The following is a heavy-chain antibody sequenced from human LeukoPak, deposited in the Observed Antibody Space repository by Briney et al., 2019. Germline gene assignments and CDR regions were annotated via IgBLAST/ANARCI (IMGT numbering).Heavy chain of an antibody. CDR3: ARNNGMDV. CDR2: VNRDGSET. CDR1: GFALSSHW. V-gene: IGHV3-7*03. Sequence: GGSLRLSCAASGFALSSHWMTWVRQVPGRGPEWVGNVNRDGSETYYLDSVKGRFTISKDNAKNSLYLQMNSLRAEDTALYHCARNNGMDVWGQGTTVIVSS. J-gene: IGHJ6*02.